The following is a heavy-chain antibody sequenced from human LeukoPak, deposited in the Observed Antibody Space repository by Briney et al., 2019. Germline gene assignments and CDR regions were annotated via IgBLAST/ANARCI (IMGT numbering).Heavy chain of an antibody. V-gene: IGHV3-23*01. CDR2: ISGSGGST. Sequence: GGSLRLSCAASGFTFSSYAMSWVRQAPGKGLEWVPAISGSGGSTYYADSVKGRFTISRDNSKNTLYLQMNSLRAEDTAVYYCAKDWYYDFWSGYSYFDYWGQGTLVTVSS. J-gene: IGHJ4*02. CDR3: AKDWYYDFWSGYSYFDY. D-gene: IGHD3-3*01. CDR1: GFTFSSYA.